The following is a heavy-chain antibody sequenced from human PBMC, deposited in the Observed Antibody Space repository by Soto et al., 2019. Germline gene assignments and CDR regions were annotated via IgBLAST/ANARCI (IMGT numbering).Heavy chain of an antibody. CDR2: ISYDGSNK. CDR1: GFTFSSYA. D-gene: IGHD2-15*01. Sequence: QVQLVESGGGVVQPGRSLRLSCAASGFTFSSYAMHWVRQAPGKGLEWVAVISYDGSNKYYADSVKGRFTNSRDNSKKTLYLQMHSLRAEDTAVYYCASGGSSHPWGYYGMDVWGQGTTVTVSS. V-gene: IGHV3-30-3*01. CDR3: ASGGSSHPWGYYGMDV. J-gene: IGHJ6*02.